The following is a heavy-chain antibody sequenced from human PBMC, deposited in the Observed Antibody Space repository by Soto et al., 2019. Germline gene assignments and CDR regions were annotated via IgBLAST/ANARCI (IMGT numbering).Heavy chain of an antibody. V-gene: IGHV4-31*03. D-gene: IGHD6-19*01. CDR2: IYYSGST. CDR3: AATQSPYYYGMDV. J-gene: IGHJ6*02. CDR1: GGSISSGGYY. Sequence: QVQLQESGPGLVKPSQTLSLTCTVSGGSISSGGYYWSWIRQHPGKGLEWIGYIYYSGSTYYNPSLKSRGXXSXDXXKNQFSLKLSSVTAADTAVYYCAATQSPYYYGMDVWGQGTTVTVSS.